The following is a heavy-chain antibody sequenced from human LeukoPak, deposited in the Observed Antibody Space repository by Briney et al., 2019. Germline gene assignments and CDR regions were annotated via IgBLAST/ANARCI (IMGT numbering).Heavy chain of an antibody. V-gene: IGHV4-39*07. CDR3: ARVRVDYGSGSYFDY. Sequence: SETLSLTCTVSGGSISSSSYYWGWIRQPPGKGLEWIGSIYYSGSTYYNPSLKSRVTISVDTSKNQFSLKLSSVTAADTAVYYRARVRVDYGSGSYFDYWGQGTLVTVSS. CDR2: IYYSGST. CDR1: GGSISSSSYY. D-gene: IGHD3-10*01. J-gene: IGHJ4*02.